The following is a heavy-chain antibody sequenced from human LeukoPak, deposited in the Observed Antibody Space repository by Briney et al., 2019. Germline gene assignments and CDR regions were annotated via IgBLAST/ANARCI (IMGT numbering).Heavy chain of an antibody. D-gene: IGHD4-17*01. CDR1: SGFISSGGYS. CDR3: TTYPDYGDNRVDY. V-gene: IGHV4-30-2*01. Sequence: PSQTLSLTCAVSSGFISSGGYSWSWIRQPPGKGLEWVGYIHHGGTSCSSPSLKSRVTISVDRSNNQFSLSLSSMTAADTAVYFCTTYPDYGDNRVDYWGQGILVTVSS. J-gene: IGHJ4*02. CDR2: IHHGGTS.